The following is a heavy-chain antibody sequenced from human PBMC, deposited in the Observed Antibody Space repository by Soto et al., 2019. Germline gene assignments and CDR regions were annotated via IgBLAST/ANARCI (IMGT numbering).Heavy chain of an antibody. V-gene: IGHV1-18*01. J-gene: IGHJ6*02. CDR3: ARDKEWLPHYYYYGMDV. D-gene: IGHD6-19*01. Sequence: ASVKVSCKASGYTFTTYDISWVRQAPGQGLEWMGRISTYNGNTNYPQSLQGRLTMTTDTSTTTAYMELRSLRSDDTAVYYCARDKEWLPHYYYYGMDVWGQGNTVTVSS. CDR1: GYTFTTYD. CDR2: ISTYNGNT.